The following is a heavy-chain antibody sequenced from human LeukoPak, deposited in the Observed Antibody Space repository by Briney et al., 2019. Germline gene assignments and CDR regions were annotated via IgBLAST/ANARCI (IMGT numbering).Heavy chain of an antibody. CDR2: IRYDGSNK. CDR1: GFTFSSYG. CDR3: AKDLARRRGYGDLNY. V-gene: IGHV3-30*02. Sequence: GGSLRLSCAASGFTFSSYGMHWVRQAPGKGLEWVAFIRYDGSNKYYADSVKGRFTISRDNSKNTLYLQMNSLRAKDTAVYYCAKDLARRRGYGDLNYWGQGTLVTVSS. J-gene: IGHJ4*02. D-gene: IGHD4-17*01.